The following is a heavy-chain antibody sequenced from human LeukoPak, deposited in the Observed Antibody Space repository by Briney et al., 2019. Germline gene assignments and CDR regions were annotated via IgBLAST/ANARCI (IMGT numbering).Heavy chain of an antibody. CDR1: GYTFTSYG. V-gene: IGHV1-18*01. CDR2: ISAYNGNT. Sequence: ASVKVSCKASGYTFTSYGISWVRQAPGQGLEWMGWISAYNGNTNYAQKLQGRVTMTTDTSTSTAYMELRSLRSDDTAVYYCARDLMGDTDYYYYYGMDAWGQGTTVTVSS. CDR3: ARDLMGDTDYYYYYGMDA. J-gene: IGHJ6*02. D-gene: IGHD2-8*01.